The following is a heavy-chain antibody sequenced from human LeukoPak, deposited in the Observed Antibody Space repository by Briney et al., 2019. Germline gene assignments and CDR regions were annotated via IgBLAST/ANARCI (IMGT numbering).Heavy chain of an antibody. Sequence: PGGSLSLSCAASVFTFSSYAMSWVRQAPGKAVEWVAAISGSGGSTYYADSVKGRFTTSRDNSKNTLYLQMNSLRAEDTAVYYCAKDLSSRSIDPGGQGTLVTVSS. CDR1: VFTFSSYA. CDR3: AKDLSSRSIDP. V-gene: IGHV3-23*01. CDR2: ISGSGGST. D-gene: IGHD2/OR15-2a*01. J-gene: IGHJ5*02.